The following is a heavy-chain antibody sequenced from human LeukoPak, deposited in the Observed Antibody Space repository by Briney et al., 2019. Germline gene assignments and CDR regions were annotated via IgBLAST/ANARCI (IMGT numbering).Heavy chain of an antibody. J-gene: IGHJ4*02. CDR3: ARVYGDHYGSGVIDY. Sequence: ASVKVSYKASGYTFTDYYMHWVRQAPGQGLAWMGWINPNTGGTNYAQKFQGRVTMTRDMSISTAYMELSRLTSDDTAVYYCARVYGDHYGSGVIDYWGQGTLVTVSS. CDR2: INPNTGGT. V-gene: IGHV1-2*02. D-gene: IGHD3-10*01. CDR1: GYTFTDYY.